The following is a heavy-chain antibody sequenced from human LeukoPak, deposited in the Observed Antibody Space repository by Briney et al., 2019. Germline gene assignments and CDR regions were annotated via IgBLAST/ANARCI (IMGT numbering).Heavy chain of an antibody. CDR1: GGSFSGYY. Sequence: SETLSLTCAVYGGSFSGYYWSWIRQPPGKGLEWIGEINHSGSTNYNPSLKSRVTISVNTSKNQFSLKLSSVTAADTAVYYCARGHLVSNAFDIWGQGTMVTVSS. CDR3: ARGHLVSNAFDI. CDR2: INHSGST. J-gene: IGHJ3*02. V-gene: IGHV4-34*01. D-gene: IGHD5/OR15-5a*01.